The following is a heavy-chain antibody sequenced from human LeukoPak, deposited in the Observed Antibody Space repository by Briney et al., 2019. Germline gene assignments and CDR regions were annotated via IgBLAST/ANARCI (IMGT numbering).Heavy chain of an antibody. D-gene: IGHD6-13*01. CDR1: GFTFSNYG. CDR3: ARDGGSS. J-gene: IGHJ4*02. Sequence: GGSLRLSCAASGFTFSNYGMSWVRQAPGKGLEWVSTISGSGSATYNAGSVKGRFTTSRDNSNNTLYLQMNSLRAEDTAVYYCARDGGSSWGQGTLVTVSS. CDR2: ISGSGSAT. V-gene: IGHV3-23*01.